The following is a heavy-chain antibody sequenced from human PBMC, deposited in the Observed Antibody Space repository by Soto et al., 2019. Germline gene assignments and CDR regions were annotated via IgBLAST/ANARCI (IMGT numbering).Heavy chain of an antibody. J-gene: IGHJ4*02. CDR2: ISYDGSNT. CDR3: ARVAEAGTGY. D-gene: IGHD6-13*01. Sequence: GGSLRRSCAASGFTFSSYAMHLVRQAPGKGLEWVAFISYDGSNTYYADSVKGRFTISRDNSKNTLYLQMNSLRAEDTAVYYCARVAEAGTGYWGQGTLVTVSS. V-gene: IGHV3-30-3*01. CDR1: GFTFSSYA.